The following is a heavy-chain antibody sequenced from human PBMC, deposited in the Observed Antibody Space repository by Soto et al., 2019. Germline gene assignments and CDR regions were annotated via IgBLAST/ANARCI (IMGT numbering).Heavy chain of an antibody. CDR2: ISAYNGNT. J-gene: IGHJ4*02. CDR3: ARDPDYYGSGSSESY. Sequence: ASVKVSCKASGYTFTSYGISWVRQAPGQGLEWMGWISAYNGNTNYAQKLQGRVTMTTDTSTSTAYMELRSLRSDDTAVYYCARDPDYYGSGSSESYWGQGPLVTVSS. CDR1: GYTFTSYG. D-gene: IGHD3-10*01. V-gene: IGHV1-18*04.